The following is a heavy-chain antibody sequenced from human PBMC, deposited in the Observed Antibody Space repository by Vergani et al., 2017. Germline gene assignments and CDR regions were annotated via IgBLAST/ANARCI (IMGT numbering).Heavy chain of an antibody. CDR3: ARRFGELLSEMVDY. J-gene: IGHJ4*02. CDR2: VYYSGST. V-gene: IGHV4-39*01. D-gene: IGHD3-10*01. Sequence: QLQLQESGPGLVKPSETLSLTCTVSGDSISSSSYYWGWIRQPPGKGLEWIGSVYYSGSTYCKPSLKSRVTISVDTSKNQFSLKLSSVTAADTAVYYCARRFGELLSEMVDYWGQGTLVTVSS. CDR1: GDSISSSSYY.